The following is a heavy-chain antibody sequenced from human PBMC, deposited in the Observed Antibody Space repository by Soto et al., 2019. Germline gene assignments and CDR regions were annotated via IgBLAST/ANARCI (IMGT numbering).Heavy chain of an antibody. CDR2: IYWNDDN. D-gene: IGHD3-22*01. V-gene: IGHV2-5*01. Sequence: GSGPTLVNPRQTLTLTCVFSGFSLSTTGEGVAWIRQPPGKALEWLALIYWNDDNRYSPSLKSRLTVTKDTSKNRVALTMTNIHPLEKVTSFRAHTPSPTLYGSSGYILDYWG. CDR1: GFSLSTTGEG. J-gene: IGHJ4*01. CDR3: AHTPSPTLYGSSGYILDY.